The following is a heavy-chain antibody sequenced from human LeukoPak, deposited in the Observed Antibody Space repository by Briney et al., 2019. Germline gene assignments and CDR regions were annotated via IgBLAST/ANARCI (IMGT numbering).Heavy chain of an antibody. V-gene: IGHV4-4*07. CDR2: IYITGST. J-gene: IGHJ3*02. D-gene: IGHD4-17*01. Sequence: SETLSLTCTVSGGSITSYYWSWIRQSAGKGLEWIGRIYITGSTTYNPSLKSRVTMSVDTSRNQFSLKLSSVTAADTAVYYCARLSTVTTRAFDIWGQGTMVSVSS. CDR1: GGSITSYY. CDR3: ARLSTVTTRAFDI.